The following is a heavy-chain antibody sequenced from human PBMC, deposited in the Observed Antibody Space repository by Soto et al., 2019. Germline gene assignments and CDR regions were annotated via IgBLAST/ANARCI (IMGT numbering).Heavy chain of an antibody. CDR1: GFTVSSNY. CDR3: AKDQAFFCTLPDY. D-gene: IGHD3-3*01. V-gene: IGHV3-53*01. J-gene: IGHJ4*02. CDR2: IYSGGST. Sequence: PGGSLRLSCAASGFTVSSNYMSWVRQAPGKGLEWVSVIYSGGSTYYADSVKGRFTISRDNSKNTLYLQMNSLRAEDTAIYYCAKDQAFFCTLPDYWGQGTLVTVSS.